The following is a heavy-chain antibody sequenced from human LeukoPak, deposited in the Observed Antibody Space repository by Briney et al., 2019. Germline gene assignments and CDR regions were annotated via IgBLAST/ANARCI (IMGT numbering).Heavy chain of an antibody. CDR3: AREDDTSGYDRSDY. J-gene: IGHJ4*02. CDR1: GGPINSGRYY. D-gene: IGHD3-22*01. CDR2: IYTSGTT. V-gene: IGHV4-61*02. Sequence: PSETLSLTCTVSGGPINSGRYYWSWIREPAGKALGWIGRIYTSGTTTYNPSLKSRVTISLDTSRNQYSLRLSSVTAADTAMYFCAREDDTSGYDRSDYWGQGTLVTVSS.